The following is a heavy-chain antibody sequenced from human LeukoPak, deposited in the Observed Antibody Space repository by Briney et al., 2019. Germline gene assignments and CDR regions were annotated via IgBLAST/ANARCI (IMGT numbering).Heavy chain of an antibody. CDR3: AREGPSRLRFLEWLLPFDP. CDR1: GGSISSGGYY. V-gene: IGHV4-30-2*01. Sequence: PSQTLSLTCTVSGGSISSGGYYWSWIRQPPGKGLEWIGYIYHSGSTYYNPSLKSRVTISVDRSKNQFSLKLSSVTAADTAVYYCAREGPSRLRFLEWLLPFDPWGQGTLVTVSS. J-gene: IGHJ5*02. D-gene: IGHD3-3*01. CDR2: IYHSGST.